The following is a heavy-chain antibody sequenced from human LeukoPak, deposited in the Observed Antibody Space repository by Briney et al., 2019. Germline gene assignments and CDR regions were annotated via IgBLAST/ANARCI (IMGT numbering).Heavy chain of an antibody. V-gene: IGHV3-48*01. J-gene: IGHJ3*02. Sequence: GGSLRLSCAASGFTFIIFGLNWVRQAPGKGPEWVSYIDARSGITYYADSVQGRFTISRDDARESVFLQMDGLRVDDTAVYYCARTYDFGRGPPGDAFDNWGPGTWVIVSA. CDR3: ARTYDFGRGPPGDAFDN. CDR2: IDARSGIT. D-gene: IGHD3-3*01. CDR1: GFTFIIFG.